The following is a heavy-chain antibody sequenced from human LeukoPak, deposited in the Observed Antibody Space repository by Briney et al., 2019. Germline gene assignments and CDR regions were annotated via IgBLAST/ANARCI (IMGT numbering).Heavy chain of an antibody. CDR2: TYYGSKWYN. Sequence: SQTLSLTCAISGDSVSSNSATWNWIRQSPSRGLEWLGRTYYGSKWYNDYAVSMKSRITINPDTSKNQFSLQLNSVTPEDTAVYYCARDLVAGHWYFDLWGRGTLVTVSS. CDR3: ARDLVAGHWYFDL. J-gene: IGHJ2*01. V-gene: IGHV6-1*01. CDR1: GDSVSSNSAT. D-gene: IGHD2-21*01.